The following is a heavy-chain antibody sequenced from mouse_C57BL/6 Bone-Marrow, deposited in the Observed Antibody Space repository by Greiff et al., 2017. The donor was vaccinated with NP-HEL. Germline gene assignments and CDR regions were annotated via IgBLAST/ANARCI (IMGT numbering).Heavy chain of an antibody. D-gene: IGHD1-1*01. V-gene: IGHV1-15*01. CDR3: TRSVLLRYAMDY. J-gene: IGHJ4*01. CDR1: GYTFTDYE. CDR2: IDPETGGT. Sequence: QVQLKQSGAELVRPGASVTLSCKASGYTFTDYEMHWVKQTPVHGLEWIGAIDPETGGTAYNQKFKGKAILTADKSSSTAYMELRSLTSEDSAVYYCTRSVLLRYAMDYWGQGTSVTVSS.